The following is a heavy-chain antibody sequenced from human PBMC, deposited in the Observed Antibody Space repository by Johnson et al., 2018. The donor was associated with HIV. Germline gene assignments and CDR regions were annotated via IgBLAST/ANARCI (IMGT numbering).Heavy chain of an antibody. Sequence: MNWVRQAPGKGLDWLAVISHDGNKIFYADSVKGRFTISRDNSKNTLHLQMNSLRAEDTAVYYCAKDRIGLTMVPRAFDFWGQGTMVTVSS. CDR2: ISHDGNKI. CDR3: AKDRIGLTMVPRAFDF. D-gene: IGHD3-10*01. V-gene: IGHV3-30*18. J-gene: IGHJ3*01.